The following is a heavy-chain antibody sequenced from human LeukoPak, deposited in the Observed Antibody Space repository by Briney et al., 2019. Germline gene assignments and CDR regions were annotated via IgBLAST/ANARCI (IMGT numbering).Heavy chain of an antibody. Sequence: PSGTLSLTCTVSGGSISSYYWSWIRQPAGKGLEWIGRIYTSGSTNYNPSLKSRVTMSVDTSKNQFSLKLSSVTAADTAVYYCARDYGGGIVVVPAATSHLDAFDIWGQGTMVTVSS. CDR3: ARDYGGGIVVVPAATSHLDAFDI. J-gene: IGHJ3*02. CDR1: GGSISSYY. D-gene: IGHD2-2*01. V-gene: IGHV4-4*07. CDR2: IYTSGST.